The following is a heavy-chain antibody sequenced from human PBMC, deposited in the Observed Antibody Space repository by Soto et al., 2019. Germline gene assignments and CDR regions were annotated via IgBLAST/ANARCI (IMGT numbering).Heavy chain of an antibody. Sequence: QVQLVESGGGWVQLGGPLRPSWEPPGFPLSSFAIHWVRQAPGKGREWLAIIWKDGSNEYYPDSVKGRFTISRDNSKNTVYLQVSNLRAEDTAVYFCSRDQTDSGGYSDSWGQGTLVTVAS. J-gene: IGHJ4*02. CDR3: SRDQTDSGGYSDS. CDR1: GFPLSSFA. CDR2: IWKDGSNE. D-gene: IGHD2-15*01. V-gene: IGHV3-33*01.